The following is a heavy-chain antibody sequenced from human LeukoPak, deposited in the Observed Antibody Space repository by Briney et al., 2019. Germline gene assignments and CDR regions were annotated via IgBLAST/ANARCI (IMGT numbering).Heavy chain of an antibody. CDR2: INPNSGGT. CDR1: GYTFTGYY. Sequence: ASVKVSCKASGYTFTGYYMHWVRQAPGQGLEWMGWINPNSGGTNYAQKFQGRVTITRDTSMSTAYMELSRLRSDDTAAYYCARDPVAVVHYYYDSSAAHLDYWGQGTLVTVSS. V-gene: IGHV1-2*02. CDR3: ARDPVAVVHYYYDSSAAHLDY. J-gene: IGHJ4*02. D-gene: IGHD3-22*01.